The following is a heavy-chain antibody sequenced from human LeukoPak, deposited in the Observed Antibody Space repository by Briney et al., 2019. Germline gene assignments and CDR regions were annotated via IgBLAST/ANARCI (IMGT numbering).Heavy chain of an antibody. CDR1: GYTFTSYY. CDR2: INPSGGST. CDR3: ARDAPGHRVLGSSSSYDAWFDP. D-gene: IGHD6-6*01. Sequence: GASVKVSCKASGYTFTSYYMHWVRQAPGQGLEWMGIINPSGGSTSYAQKFQGRVTMTRDMSTSTVYMELGSLRSEDTAVYYCARDAPGHRVLGSSSSYDAWFDPWGQGSLVTVSS. J-gene: IGHJ5*02. V-gene: IGHV1-46*01.